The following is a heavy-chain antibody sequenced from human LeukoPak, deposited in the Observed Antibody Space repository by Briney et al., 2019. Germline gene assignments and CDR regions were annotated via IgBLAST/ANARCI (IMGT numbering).Heavy chain of an antibody. CDR2: ISYDGSNK. Sequence: GGSLRLSCAASGFTFSSYGMHRVRQAPGTGLEGVAVISYDGSNKYYVDSVKGRFTISRDNSKNTLYLQMNSLRAEDTAVYYCARDRYCSSTSCYVGWFDPWGQGTLVTVSS. J-gene: IGHJ5*02. V-gene: IGHV3-30*03. CDR1: GFTFSSYG. D-gene: IGHD2-2*01. CDR3: ARDRYCSSTSCYVGWFDP.